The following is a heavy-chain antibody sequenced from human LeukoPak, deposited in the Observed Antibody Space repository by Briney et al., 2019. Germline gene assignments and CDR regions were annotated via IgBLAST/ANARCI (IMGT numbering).Heavy chain of an antibody. CDR3: VRHLSAGRPAFDI. Sequence: SSETLSLTCTVSGASINSYYWSWIRQPPGKGLEWIGYIDYSWSTNYNPSNYNPSLKSRVTISVDTSNIKFSLKLTSLTAADTAVYYCVRHLSAGRPAFDIWGQGTMVTVSS. D-gene: IGHD1-14*01. J-gene: IGHJ3*02. CDR1: GASINSYY. V-gene: IGHV4-59*08. CDR2: IDYSWSTNYNPS.